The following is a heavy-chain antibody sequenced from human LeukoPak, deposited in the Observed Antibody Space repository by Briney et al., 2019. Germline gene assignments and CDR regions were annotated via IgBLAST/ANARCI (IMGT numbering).Heavy chain of an antibody. CDR3: AKLNLGEMAYFDS. D-gene: IGHD3-16*01. Sequence: SGGSLRLSCAASGFTFSSYVMGWVRQAPGKGLEWVSSISVGGGDTFASDSVKGRFTITRENSKNTLYLQMTGLRVEDTAVYFCAKLNLGEMAYFDSWGQGTLVTVSS. J-gene: IGHJ4*02. V-gene: IGHV3-23*01. CDR1: GFTFSSYV. CDR2: ISVGGGDT.